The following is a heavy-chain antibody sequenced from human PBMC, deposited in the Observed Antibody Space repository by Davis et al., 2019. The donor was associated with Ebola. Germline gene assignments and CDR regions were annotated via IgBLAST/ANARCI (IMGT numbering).Heavy chain of an antibody. CDR1: GFSFSSYS. V-gene: IGHV3-21*01. J-gene: IGHJ6*02. D-gene: IGHD1-26*01. CDR3: TGWETFYYYAIDV. Sequence: PGGSLRLSCAASGFSFSSYSMNWVRQAPGKGLEWVSSISNSNSYILYTDSVKGRFTISRDNAKNSLYLQMNSLRAEDTAVYYCTGWETFYYYAIDVWGQGTTVTVSS. CDR2: ISNSNSYI.